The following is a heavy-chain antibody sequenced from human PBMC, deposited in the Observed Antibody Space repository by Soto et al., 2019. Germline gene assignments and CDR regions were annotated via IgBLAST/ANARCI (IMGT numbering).Heavy chain of an antibody. CDR2: ISGSGGST. Sequence: RLSCAASGFTFSSYAMSWVRQAPGTGLEWVSAISGSGGSTYYADSVKGRFTISRDNSKNTPYLQMNSLRAEYTAVYYCSKDPTPYVCVWGARVGMDVWGQGTRVTVS. V-gene: IGHV3-23*01. J-gene: IGHJ6*02. D-gene: IGHD3-16*01. CDR3: SKDPTPYVCVWGARVGMDV. CDR1: GFTFSSYA.